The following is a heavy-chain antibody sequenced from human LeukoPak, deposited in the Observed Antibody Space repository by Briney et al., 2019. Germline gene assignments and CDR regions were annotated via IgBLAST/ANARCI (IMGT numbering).Heavy chain of an antibody. CDR3: AKEADYGDYGDWYFDL. V-gene: IGHV3-30*18. CDR1: GFSFSTYY. D-gene: IGHD4-17*01. Sequence: PGGSLRLSCAASGFSFSTYYVNWVRQAPGKGLVWVAVISYDGSNKHYADSVKGRFTISRDNSKNTLYLQMNSLRAEDTAVYYCAKEADYGDYGDWYFDLWGRGTLVTVSS. CDR2: ISYDGSNK. J-gene: IGHJ2*01.